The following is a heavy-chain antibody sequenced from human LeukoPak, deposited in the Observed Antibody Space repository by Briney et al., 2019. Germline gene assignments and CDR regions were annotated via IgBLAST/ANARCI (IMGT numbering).Heavy chain of an antibody. CDR1: GFSFTNYA. J-gene: IGHJ5*02. D-gene: IGHD1-1*01. Sequence: GGSLRLSCDASGFSFTNYAMSWVRQAPGKGLEWVSAITRNPDKTYYADSGKGRFTVSRDDSKNGLYLQMDSLSAEDTGIYYCAVRIGGRNTWRFDPWGQGTLVTVSS. V-gene: IGHV3-23*01. CDR2: ITRNPDKT. CDR3: AVRIGGRNTWRFDP.